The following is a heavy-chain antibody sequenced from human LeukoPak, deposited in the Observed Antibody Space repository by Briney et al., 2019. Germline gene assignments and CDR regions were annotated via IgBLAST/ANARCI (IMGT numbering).Heavy chain of an antibody. CDR3: ARDSSGPDPYYSDY. Sequence: GGSLRLSCAASGFTFSSYAMHRVRQAPGKGLEYVSAISSNGGSTYYANSVKGRFTISRDNSKNTLYLQMGSLRAEDMAVYYCARDSSGPDPYYSDYWGQGTLVTVSS. D-gene: IGHD6-19*01. CDR2: ISSNGGST. CDR1: GFTFSSYA. J-gene: IGHJ4*02. V-gene: IGHV3-64*01.